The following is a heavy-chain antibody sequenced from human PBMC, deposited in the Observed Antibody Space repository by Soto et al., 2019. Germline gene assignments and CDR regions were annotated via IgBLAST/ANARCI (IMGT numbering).Heavy chain of an antibody. CDR1: GDSMSGYY. J-gene: IGHJ4*02. V-gene: IGHV4-4*07. D-gene: IGHD6-25*01. CDR3: ARLGSGASLVY. Sequence: QVQLQESGPGLVKPSETLTLICNVSGDSMSGYYGSWVRQPAGQGLEWICRVYSSGVANYNPALASRVTMSIDTSKNQFSLRLRSVTAADTAVYFCARLGSGASLVYWGQGIPVTVSS. CDR2: VYSSGVA.